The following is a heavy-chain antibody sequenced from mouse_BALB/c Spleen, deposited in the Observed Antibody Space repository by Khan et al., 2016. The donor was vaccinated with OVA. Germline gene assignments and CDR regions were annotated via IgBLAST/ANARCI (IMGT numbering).Heavy chain of an antibody. V-gene: IGHV9-3-1*01. J-gene: IGHJ4*01. CDR3: ARVGYNGTMEY. D-gene: IGHD2-14*01. CDR1: GYTFTIYG. Sequence: LVESGPELKKPGETVKISCKASGYTFTIYGMNWVRQAPGKGLKWMGWINTYTGEPTYADDFKGRFAFSLETSASTAFLQINNLKNEDTATDCWARVGYNGTMEYWGQGTSVTVSS. CDR2: INTYTGEP.